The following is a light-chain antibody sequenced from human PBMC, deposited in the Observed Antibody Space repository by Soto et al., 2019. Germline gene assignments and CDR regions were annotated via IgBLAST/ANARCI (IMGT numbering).Light chain of an antibody. V-gene: IGKV3-11*01. CDR3: QQRSDGVT. Sequence: EILLTQSPATLSWSPGERATLSWRASQSISNYLAWYQHTPGQAPRLLIYDASNRATATPPRLSGSGSGTEFTLTISSMEPEDFAVYYCQQRSDGVTFGQGTRLEIK. CDR1: QSISNY. J-gene: IGKJ5*01. CDR2: DAS.